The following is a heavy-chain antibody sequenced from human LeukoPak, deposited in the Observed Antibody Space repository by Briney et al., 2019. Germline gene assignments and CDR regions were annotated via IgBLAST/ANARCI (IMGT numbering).Heavy chain of an antibody. D-gene: IGHD6-19*01. Sequence: SETLSLTCTVSGGSISSNNYFWGWIRQPPGKGLEWIGSIYDSGSTYYNPSLKSRVTISVDTSKNQFSLKLSSVTAADTAVYYCARGSSGWYWFDPWGQGTLVTVSS. CDR3: ARGSSGWYWFDP. V-gene: IGHV4-39*01. CDR2: IYDSGST. CDR1: GGSISSNNYF. J-gene: IGHJ5*02.